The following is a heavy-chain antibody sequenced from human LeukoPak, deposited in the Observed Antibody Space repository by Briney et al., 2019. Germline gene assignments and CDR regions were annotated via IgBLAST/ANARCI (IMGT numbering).Heavy chain of an antibody. Sequence: PGGSLRLSCAASGFTFDDYGMSWVRQAPGKGLEWVSGINWNGGSTGYADSVKGRFTISRDNAKNSLYLQMNSLRAEDTALYHCAKAYEYCSSTSCYSAGSDYWGQGTLVTVSS. CDR1: GFTFDDYG. J-gene: IGHJ4*02. D-gene: IGHD2-2*01. V-gene: IGHV3-20*01. CDR2: INWNGGST. CDR3: AKAYEYCSSTSCYSAGSDY.